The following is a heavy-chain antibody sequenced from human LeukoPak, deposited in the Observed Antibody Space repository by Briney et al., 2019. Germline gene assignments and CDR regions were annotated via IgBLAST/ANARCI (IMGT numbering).Heavy chain of an antibody. CDR2: ISVSGGNT. Sequence: GGSLRLSCAASGFTFSTHAMNWVRQAPGKGLEWVSTISVSGGNTYYADSVKGRFTISRDNSKNTLYLQMNSLRAEDTALYYCAKGSGYADYWGQGTLVTVSS. V-gene: IGHV3-23*01. J-gene: IGHJ4*02. CDR3: AKGSGYADY. CDR1: GFTFSTHA. D-gene: IGHD3-22*01.